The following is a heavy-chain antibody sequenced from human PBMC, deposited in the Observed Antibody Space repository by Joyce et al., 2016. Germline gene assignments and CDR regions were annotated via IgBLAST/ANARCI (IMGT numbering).Heavy chain of an antibody. Sequence: EVHLVQSGAEVKKPGESLRISCKGSGYSFSPYWINWVRQMPGKGLEWMGISVPGESTNRYNPSFEGQVTISTDKSTTTAYVQWSSLKASDTATYYCARSGGDSGSAFNIWGQGTMVTVSS. CDR2: SVPGESTN. D-gene: IGHD2-21*02. V-gene: IGHV5-51*01. J-gene: IGHJ3*02. CDR1: GYSFSPYW. CDR3: ARSGGDSGSAFNI.